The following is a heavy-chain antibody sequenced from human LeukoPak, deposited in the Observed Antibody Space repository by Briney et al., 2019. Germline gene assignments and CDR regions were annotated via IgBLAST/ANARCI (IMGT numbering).Heavy chain of an antibody. Sequence: KPSETLSLTCTVSGGSISSSSYYWGWIRQPPGKGLEWIGSIYYSGSTYYNPSLKSRVTISVDTSKNQFSLKLSSVTAADTAVYYCASLIFGVVTKENWFDPWGQGTLVTVSS. J-gene: IGHJ5*02. V-gene: IGHV4-39*01. CDR2: IYYSGST. CDR1: GGSISSSSYY. CDR3: ASLIFGVVTKENWFDP. D-gene: IGHD3-3*01.